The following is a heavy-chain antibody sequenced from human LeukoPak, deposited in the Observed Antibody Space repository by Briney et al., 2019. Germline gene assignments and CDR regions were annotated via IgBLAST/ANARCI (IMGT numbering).Heavy chain of an antibody. D-gene: IGHD2-15*01. CDR2: IRSKANSYAT. Sequence: GGSLRLSCAASGFTFSGSAMHWVRQASGKGLEWVGRIRSKANSYATAYAASVKGRFTISRDDSKNTAYLQMNSLKTEDTAVYYCARASSRYRAKVYHWFDPWGQGTLVTVSS. V-gene: IGHV3-73*01. CDR1: GFTFSGSA. J-gene: IGHJ5*02. CDR3: ARASSRYRAKVYHWFDP.